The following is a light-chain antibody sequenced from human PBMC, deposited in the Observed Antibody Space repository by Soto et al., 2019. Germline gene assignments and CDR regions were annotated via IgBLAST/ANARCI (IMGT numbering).Light chain of an antibody. V-gene: IGKV3-15*01. CDR1: QSVSSN. Sequence: EIVMTHSPAPLSVSPGARATLSCRASQSVSSNLAWYQQKPGQAPRLLIYGASTRATGIPARFSGSGSGTEFTLTISSLQSEDFAVYYCQQYNNWPLTFGQGTRLEIK. CDR3: QQYNNWPLT. J-gene: IGKJ5*01. CDR2: GAS.